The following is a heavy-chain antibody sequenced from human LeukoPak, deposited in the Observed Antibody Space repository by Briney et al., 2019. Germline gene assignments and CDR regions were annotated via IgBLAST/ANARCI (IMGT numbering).Heavy chain of an antibody. J-gene: IGHJ4*02. CDR1: GGSISSSSYY. CDR2: IYYSGST. V-gene: IGHV4-39*01. CDR3: AGTAPGDIVVVPAVLN. D-gene: IGHD2-2*01. Sequence: SETLSLTCTVSGGSISSSSYYWGWIRQPPGKGLEWIGYIYYSGSTYYNPSLKSRVTISVDTSKNQFSLKLSSVTAADTAVYYCAGTAPGDIVVVPAVLNWGQGTLVTVSS.